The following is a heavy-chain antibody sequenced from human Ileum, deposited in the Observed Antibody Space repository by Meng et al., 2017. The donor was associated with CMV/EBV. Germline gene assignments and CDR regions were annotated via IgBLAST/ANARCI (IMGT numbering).Heavy chain of an antibody. CDR1: GFTFSSCW. CDR2: ISTDETNT. Sequence: RLVGSVGRLVHPARSLGLSCEAPGFTFSSCWIQRVRQAPGKGLVWVSAISTDETNTHYADSVKGRFTIYRDNAKNTVYLQMNSLRAEDTAVYYCARDIHYSFDYWGQGALVTVSS. D-gene: IGHD3-10*01. CDR3: ARDIHYSFDY. J-gene: IGHJ4*02. V-gene: IGHV3-74*01.